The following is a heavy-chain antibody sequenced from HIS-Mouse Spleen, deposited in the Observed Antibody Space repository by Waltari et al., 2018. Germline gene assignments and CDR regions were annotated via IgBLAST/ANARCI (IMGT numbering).Heavy chain of an antibody. J-gene: IGHJ2*01. CDR3: AREIPYSSSWYDWYFDL. Sequence: QLQLQESGPGLVKPSETLSLTCTVSGGSISSSSYYWGWLRQHPGKGLALIGRIDYSGSTYYNPSLKTRVNISVDTSKNQFSLKLSSVNAADTAVYYCAREIPYSSSWYDWYFDLWGRGTLVTVSS. V-gene: IGHV4-39*07. CDR2: IDYSGST. CDR1: GGSISSSSYY. D-gene: IGHD6-13*01.